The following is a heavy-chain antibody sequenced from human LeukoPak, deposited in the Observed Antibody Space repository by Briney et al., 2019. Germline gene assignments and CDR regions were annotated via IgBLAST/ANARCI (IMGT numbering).Heavy chain of an antibody. D-gene: IGHD3-10*01. CDR2: INHNSGGT. V-gene: IGHV1-2*02. Sequence: ASVKVSCKASGGTFSSYAISWVRQAPGQGLEWMGWINHNSGGTNYAQKFQGRVTMTRDTSISTAYMELSRLRSDNTAVYYCARKASGSYYDYWGQGTLVTVSS. CDR3: ARKASGSYYDY. J-gene: IGHJ4*02. CDR1: GGTFSSYA.